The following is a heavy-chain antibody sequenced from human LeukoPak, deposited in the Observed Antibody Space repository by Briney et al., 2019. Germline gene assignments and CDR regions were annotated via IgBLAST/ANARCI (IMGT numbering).Heavy chain of an antibody. CDR1: GFTVSGNY. J-gene: IGHJ6*03. CDR3: AKDGVSRYYYYYYMDV. V-gene: IGHV3-23*01. D-gene: IGHD3-3*01. Sequence: GSLRLSCAASGFTVSGNYMSWVRQGPGKGLEWVSAISGSGGSTYYADSVKGRFTISRDNSKNTLYLQMNSLRAEDTAVYYCAKDGVSRYYYYYYMDVWGKGTTVTVS. CDR2: ISGSGGST.